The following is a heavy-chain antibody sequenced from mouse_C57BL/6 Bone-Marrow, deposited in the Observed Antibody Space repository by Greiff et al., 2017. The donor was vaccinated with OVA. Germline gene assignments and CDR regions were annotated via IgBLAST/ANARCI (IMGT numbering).Heavy chain of an antibody. CDR1: GYTFTSYW. V-gene: IGHV1-50*01. D-gene: IGHD1-1*01. CDR3: ALFITTGAY. J-gene: IGHJ3*01. CDR2: IDPSDSYT. Sequence: QVQLQQPGAELVKPGASVKLSCKASGYTFTSYWMQWVKQRPGQGLEWIGEIDPSDSYTNYNQKFKGKATLTVDTSSSTAYMQLSSLTSEDSAVYYCALFITTGAYWGQGTLVTVSA.